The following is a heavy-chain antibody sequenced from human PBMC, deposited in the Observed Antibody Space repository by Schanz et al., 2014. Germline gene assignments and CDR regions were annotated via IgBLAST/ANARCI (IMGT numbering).Heavy chain of an antibody. CDR3: ARGYGDSPTDF. D-gene: IGHD4-17*01. J-gene: IGHJ4*02. CDR1: GYTFTSDS. V-gene: IGHV1-46*01. CDR2: IIPILGVT. Sequence: QVQLVQSGAEVKKPGASVKVSCKASGYTFTSDSMHWVRQAPGQGLEWMGRIIPILGVTHYAQKFQGRVTITADRSTSTAYMELSSLRSEDTAVYYCARGYGDSPTDFWGQGTLVTVSS.